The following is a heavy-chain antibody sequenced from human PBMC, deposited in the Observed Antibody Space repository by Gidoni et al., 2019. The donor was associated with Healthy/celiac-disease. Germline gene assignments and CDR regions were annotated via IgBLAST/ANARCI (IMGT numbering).Heavy chain of an antibody. D-gene: IGHD3-22*01. CDR3: ARAGPHYYDSSGYADAFDI. CDR2: IGTAGDT. J-gene: IGHJ3*02. V-gene: IGHV3-13*01. CDR1: GFTFSSYD. Sequence: EVQLVESGGGLVQPGGSLRLSCAASGFTFSSYDMHWVRQATGKGLEWVSAIGTAGDTYYPGSVKGRFTISRENAKNSLYLQMNSLRAGDTAVYYCARAGPHYYDSSGYADAFDIWGQGTMVTVSS.